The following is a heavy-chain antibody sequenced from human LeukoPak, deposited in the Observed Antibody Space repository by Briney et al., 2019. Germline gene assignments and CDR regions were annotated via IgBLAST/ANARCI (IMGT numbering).Heavy chain of an antibody. Sequence: GESLKISCKASGYTFTNYWIGWVRQMPGKGLEWMGIIYPGDSDIRYSPSFQGQVTISADKSISTAYLQWNSLKASDTAMYYCARRAYCGGDCYTDFWGQGTLVTVSS. CDR3: ARRAYCGGDCYTDF. J-gene: IGHJ4*02. CDR2: IYPGDSDI. D-gene: IGHD2-21*02. V-gene: IGHV5-51*01. CDR1: GYTFTNYW.